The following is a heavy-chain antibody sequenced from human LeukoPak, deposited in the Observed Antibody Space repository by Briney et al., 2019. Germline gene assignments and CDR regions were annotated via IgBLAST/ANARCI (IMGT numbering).Heavy chain of an antibody. CDR1: GFTFSTYW. J-gene: IGHJ4*02. CDR3: AKDTPFGGN. D-gene: IGHD1-26*01. V-gene: IGHV3-7*01. CDR2: IKGDGSEK. Sequence: GGSLRLSCAASGFTFSTYWMSWVRQAPGKGLEWVANIKGDGSEKNYAGSVKGRFTISRDNAKNSLYLQMNSLRAEDTAVYYCAKDTPFGGNWGQGTLVTVSS.